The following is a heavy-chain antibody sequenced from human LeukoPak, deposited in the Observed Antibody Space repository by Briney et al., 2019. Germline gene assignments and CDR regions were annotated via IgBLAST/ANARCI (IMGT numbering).Heavy chain of an antibody. CDR1: EYTFTGYY. D-gene: IGHD6-19*01. Sequence: SVKVSCKASEYTFTGYYMHWVRRAPGQGLEWMGWINPNSGTNYAQKFQGRVTMTRGTSINTAYMDLSSLRSDDTAVYYCARGPGSSGYVDYWGQGTLVTVSS. CDR2: INPNSGT. J-gene: IGHJ4*02. CDR3: ARGPGSSGYVDY. V-gene: IGHV1-2*02.